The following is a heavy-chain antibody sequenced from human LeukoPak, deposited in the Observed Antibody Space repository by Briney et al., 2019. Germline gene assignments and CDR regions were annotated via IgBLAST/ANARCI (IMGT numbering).Heavy chain of an antibody. D-gene: IGHD6-19*01. J-gene: IGHJ4*02. CDR3: AKAHYYRSVAGHDFDY. CDR1: GGSISSYY. CDR2: IYYSGST. V-gene: IGHV4-59*08. Sequence: SETLSLTCTVSGGSISSYYWSWIRQPPGKGLEWIGYIYYSGSTNYNPSLKSRVTISVDTSKNQFSLKLSSVTAADTAVYYCAKAHYYRSVAGHDFDYWGQGTLVTVSS.